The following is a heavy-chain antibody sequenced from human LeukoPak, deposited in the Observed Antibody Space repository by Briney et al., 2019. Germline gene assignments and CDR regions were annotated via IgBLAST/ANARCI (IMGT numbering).Heavy chain of an antibody. CDR1: GYTFTSYD. CDR2: MNPNSGNT. V-gene: IGHV1-8*01. J-gene: IGHJ4*02. D-gene: IGHD2-21*01. Sequence: ASVKVSCKASGYTFTSYDINWVRQATGQGLEWIGWMNPNSGNTGYAQKLQDRVTMTRNTSISTAYMELSSLRSEDTAVYYCARASLIWTHLRRFDYWGQGTLVTVSS. CDR3: ARASLIWTHLRRFDY.